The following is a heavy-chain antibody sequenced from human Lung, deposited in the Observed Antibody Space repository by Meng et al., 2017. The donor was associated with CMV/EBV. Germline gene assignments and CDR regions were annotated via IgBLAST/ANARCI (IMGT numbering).Heavy chain of an antibody. CDR1: GGSFGNFA. CDR2: LIPILGST. CDR3: AGTTDYCISSSCYTGGVFVS. Sequence: SVKVSCKASGGSFGNFAVSWVRQAPGQGLEWMGGLIPILGSTKYAQKFQGKVAITTDESTGTAYLVPSSLTSEDTALYFCAGTTDYCISSSCYTGGVFVSWGQGTLVTVSS. V-gene: IGHV1-69*05. J-gene: IGHJ4*02. D-gene: IGHD2-2*02.